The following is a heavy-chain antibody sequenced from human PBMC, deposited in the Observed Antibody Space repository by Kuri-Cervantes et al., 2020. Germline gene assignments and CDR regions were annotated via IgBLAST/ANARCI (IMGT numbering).Heavy chain of an antibody. Sequence: SETLSLTCTVSGGSISSSSYYWGWIRQPPGKGLEWIGSIYYSGSTYYNPSLKSRVTISVDTSKNQFSLKLSSVTAEDTAVYYCARAPGGYYYGMDVWGQGTTVTVSS. J-gene: IGHJ6*02. CDR1: GGSISSSSYY. D-gene: IGHD3-10*01. CDR3: ARAPGGYYYGMDV. CDR2: IYYSGST. V-gene: IGHV4-39*07.